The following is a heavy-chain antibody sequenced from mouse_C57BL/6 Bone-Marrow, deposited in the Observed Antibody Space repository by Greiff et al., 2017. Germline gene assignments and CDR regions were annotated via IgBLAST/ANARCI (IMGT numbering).Heavy chain of an antibody. CDR3: ARGGPYAAWFAY. CDR2: IYPRSGNN. V-gene: IGHV1-81*01. J-gene: IGHJ3*01. CDR1: GYTFTSYG. Sequence: QVQLQQSGAELARPGASVKLSCKASGYTFTSYGISWVKQRTGQGLEWIGEIYPRSGNNYYNEKFKGKATLTAAKSSSTSYMELRSLTSEDSAVYFCARGGPYAAWFAYWGQGTLVTVSA. D-gene: IGHD1-1*01.